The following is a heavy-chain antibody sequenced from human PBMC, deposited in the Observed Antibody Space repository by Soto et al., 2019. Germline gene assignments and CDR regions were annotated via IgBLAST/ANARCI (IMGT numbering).Heavy chain of an antibody. CDR2: SIPIFRTA. CDR1: GGTFSSYS. J-gene: IGHJ6*01. V-gene: IGHV1-69*01. D-gene: IGHD6-13*01. CDR3: ARVGQHRKASYNYEMDV. Sequence: QVQLVQSGAEVKKPGSSVKVSCTASGGTFSSYSISWVRQAPGQGLEWMGGSIPIFRTANYAQKFQGRVTITADESTSTVYMELSSLRSEDTAVYYCARVGQHRKASYNYEMDVWGQGTTVTVSS.